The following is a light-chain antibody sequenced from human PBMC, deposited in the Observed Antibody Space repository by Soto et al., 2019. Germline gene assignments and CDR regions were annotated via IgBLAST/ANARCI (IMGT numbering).Light chain of an antibody. CDR2: AAS. CDR1: QSISSY. CDR3: QQSYSTPLT. Sequence: DIQMTQSPSSLSASVGDRVTITCRASQSISSYLNWYQQKPGKAPKLLIYAASSLQRGVPSSFSGSGSGTDFTLPISSLQPEDFATYYCQQSYSTPLTFGGGTKVEIK. V-gene: IGKV1-39*01. J-gene: IGKJ4*01.